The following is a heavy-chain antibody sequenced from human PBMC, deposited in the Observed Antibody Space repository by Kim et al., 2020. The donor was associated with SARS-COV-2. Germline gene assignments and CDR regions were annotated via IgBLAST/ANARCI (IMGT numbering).Heavy chain of an antibody. Sequence: NPSLKRRGTISVDTSKNPFSLKLSSVTAADTAVYYCARDVVSGRVVILDYWGQGTLVTVSS. D-gene: IGHD3-22*01. J-gene: IGHJ4*02. V-gene: IGHV4-39*07. CDR3: ARDVVSGRVVILDY.